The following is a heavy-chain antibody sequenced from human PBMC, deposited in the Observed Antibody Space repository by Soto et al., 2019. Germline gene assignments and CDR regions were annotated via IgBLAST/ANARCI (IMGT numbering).Heavy chain of an antibody. Sequence: EVQLLESGGGLVQPGGSLRLSCAASGFTFSSYAMTWVRQAPGKRLEWVSGISTSGDGTYYADSVKGRFTISRDNSKNTLCLQMNSLRAEGTAVYYCATLARTKDFDYWGQGTLVTVSS. D-gene: IGHD2-8*01. CDR3: ATLARTKDFDY. CDR1: GFTFSSYA. V-gene: IGHV3-23*01. J-gene: IGHJ4*02. CDR2: ISTSGDGT.